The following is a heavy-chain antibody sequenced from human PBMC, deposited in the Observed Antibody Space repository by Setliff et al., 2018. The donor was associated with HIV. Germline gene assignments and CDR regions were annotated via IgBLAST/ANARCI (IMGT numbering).Heavy chain of an antibody. D-gene: IGHD3-10*01. CDR1: GGSISSYF. CDR2: IYYSGST. J-gene: IGHJ6*03. V-gene: IGHV4-59*12. CDR3: ATSSGNYYNEQLGYYYMDV. Sequence: SETLSLTCTVSGGSISSYFWSWIRQPPGKGLEWIGYIYYSGSTKYNPSLMSRVTISLDTSKNQFSLKLSSVTAADTAVYYCATSSGNYYNEQLGYYYMDVWGKGTTVTVSS.